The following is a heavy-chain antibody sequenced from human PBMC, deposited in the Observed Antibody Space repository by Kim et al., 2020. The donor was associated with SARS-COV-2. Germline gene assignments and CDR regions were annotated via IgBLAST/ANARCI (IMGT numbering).Heavy chain of an antibody. CDR1: GGSISSYY. Sequence: SETLSLTCTVSGGSISSYYWSWIRQPPGKGLEWIGYIYYSGSTNYNPSLKSRVTISVDTSKNQFSLKLSSVTAADTAVYYCARDARGYNPKSRLREIYYYYYYMDVWGKGTTVTVSS. CDR2: IYYSGST. D-gene: IGHD5-12*01. V-gene: IGHV4-59*01. CDR3: ARDARGYNPKSRLREIYYYYYYMDV. J-gene: IGHJ6*03.